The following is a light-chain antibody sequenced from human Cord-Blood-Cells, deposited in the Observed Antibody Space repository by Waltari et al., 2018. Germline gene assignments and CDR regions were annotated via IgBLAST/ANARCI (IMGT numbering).Light chain of an antibody. V-gene: IGLV2-14*01. CDR1: SSDVGGYNY. CDR3: SSYTSSSTYV. Sequence: QSALTQPASVSGSPGQSITISCTGTSSDVGGYNYVSWYQQHPGKAPNLMIYDVSKRPSGVSHRFSGSKSGTTASLTISGLQAEDEADYYCSSYTSSSTYVFGTGTKVTVL. J-gene: IGLJ1*01. CDR2: DVS.